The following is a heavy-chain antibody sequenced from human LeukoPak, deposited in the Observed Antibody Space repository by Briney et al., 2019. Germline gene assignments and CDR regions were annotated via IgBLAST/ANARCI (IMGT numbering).Heavy chain of an antibody. D-gene: IGHD2-15*01. V-gene: IGHV4-38-2*02. CDR3: ARGPGGAAGVYFDY. CDR2: IYHSGNT. J-gene: IGHJ4*02. CDR1: GYSIRSGYY. Sequence: PSETLSLTCTLSGYSIRSGYYWGWIRQPPGKEMEWIGSIYHSGNTYYNPSLKSRVIMSVDTSKNQFSLKLSSVTAADTAVYYCARGPGGAAGVYFDYWGQGTLVAVSS.